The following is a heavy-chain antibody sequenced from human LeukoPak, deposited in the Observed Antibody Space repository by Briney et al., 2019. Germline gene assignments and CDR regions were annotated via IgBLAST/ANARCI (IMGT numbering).Heavy chain of an antibody. J-gene: IGHJ4*02. CDR1: GFTFSSDW. CDR2: IKQDGSEK. V-gene: IGHV3-7*01. Sequence: GGSLRLSCAASGFTFSSDWMSWLRQAPGKGLEWVANIKQDGSEKYYVDSVKGRFTISRDNAKSSLYLQMNSLRDEDTAVYHCARDGRGYSFFWGRGTLVTVSS. CDR3: ARDGRGYSFF. D-gene: IGHD5-18*01.